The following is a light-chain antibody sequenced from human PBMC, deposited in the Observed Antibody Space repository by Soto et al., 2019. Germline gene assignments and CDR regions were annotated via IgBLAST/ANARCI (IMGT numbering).Light chain of an antibody. CDR2: RSN. CDR1: SSNIGSNY. CDR3: AAWDDNLGANFV. V-gene: IGLV1-47*01. J-gene: IGLJ1*01. Sequence: QSVLTQPPSASGTPGQRVTISCSGSSSNIGSNYVYWYQQLPGTAPKLLIYRSNQRPSGVPDRFSGSKSGTSASLAISGLRSEDEADYYCAAWDDNLGANFVFGTGTKVTVV.